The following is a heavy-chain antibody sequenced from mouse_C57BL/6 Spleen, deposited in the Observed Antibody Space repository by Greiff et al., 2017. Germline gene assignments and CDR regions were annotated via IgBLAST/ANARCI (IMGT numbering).Heavy chain of an antibody. CDR3: ARQGTTVVAFDY. CDR2: ISSGGSYT. Sequence: EVKVVESGGDLVKPGGSLKLSCAASGFTFSSYGMSWVRQTPDKRLEWVATISSGGSYTYYPDSVKGRFTISRDNAKNTLYLQMSSLKSEDTAMYYCARQGTTVVAFDYWGQGTTRTVSS. D-gene: IGHD1-1*01. CDR1: GFTFSSYG. V-gene: IGHV5-6*01. J-gene: IGHJ2*01.